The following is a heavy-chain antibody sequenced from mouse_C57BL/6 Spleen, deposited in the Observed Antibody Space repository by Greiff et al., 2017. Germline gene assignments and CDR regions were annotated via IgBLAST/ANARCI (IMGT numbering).Heavy chain of an antibody. D-gene: IGHD2-4*01. CDR2: IDPSDSYT. CDR1: GYTFTSYW. J-gene: IGHJ1*03. CDR3: ARGYDYDEGYFDV. Sequence: QVQLQQPGAELVRPGTSVKLTCKASGYTFTSYWMHWVKQRPGQGLEWIGVIDPSDSYTNYNQKFKGKATLTVDTSSSTAYMQLSSLTSEDSAVYYCARGYDYDEGYFDVWGTGTTVTVSS. V-gene: IGHV1-59*01.